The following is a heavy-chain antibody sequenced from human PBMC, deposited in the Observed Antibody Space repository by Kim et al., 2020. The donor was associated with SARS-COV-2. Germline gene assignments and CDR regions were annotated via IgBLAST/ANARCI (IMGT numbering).Heavy chain of an antibody. D-gene: IGHD1-26*01. V-gene: IGHV3-30*04. CDR1: GFTFSSYA. CDR2: ISYDGSNK. Sequence: GGSLRLSCAASGFTFSSYAMHWVRQAPGKGLEWVAVISYDGSNKYYADSVKGRFTISIDNSKNTLYLQMNSLRAEDTAVYYCARALNGAYYSGFDYWGQGNLVSVS. CDR3: ARALNGAYYSGFDY. J-gene: IGHJ4*02.